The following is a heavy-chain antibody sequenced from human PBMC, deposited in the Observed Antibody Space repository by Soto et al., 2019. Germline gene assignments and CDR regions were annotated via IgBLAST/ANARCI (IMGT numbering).Heavy chain of an antibody. CDR3: ARDVETTKANYYYYGMDV. CDR1: GFSFSSYA. J-gene: IGHJ6*02. Sequence: QEQLVESGGGVAQPGRSLRLSCAASGFSFSSYAMHWVRQAPGKGLEWVALIWHDGSTTSYADSVKGRFTISRDNSKNTHYLQMNNLRAEDTAVYYCARDVETTKANYYYYGMDVWGRGTPVTVSS. D-gene: IGHD5-18*01. CDR2: IWHDGSTT. V-gene: IGHV3-33*01.